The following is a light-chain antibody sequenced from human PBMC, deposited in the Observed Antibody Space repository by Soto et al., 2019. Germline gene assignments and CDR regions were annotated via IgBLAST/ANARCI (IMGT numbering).Light chain of an antibody. CDR3: QQSYSTPPT. Sequence: DIQMTQSPSTLSASVGDRVSITCRASQSVSTWLAWFQQKPGKAPKALISKASNLESGVPSRFSGSGSGTEFTLTISSLQPEDFATYYCQQSYSTPPTFGGGTKVDIK. J-gene: IGKJ4*01. CDR1: QSVSTW. CDR2: KAS. V-gene: IGKV1-5*03.